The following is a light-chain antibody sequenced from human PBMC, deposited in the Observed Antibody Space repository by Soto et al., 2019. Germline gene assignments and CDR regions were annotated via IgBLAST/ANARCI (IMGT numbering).Light chain of an antibody. Sequence: QSVLTQPPSASGSPGQSVTISCTGTSSDVGGYNYVSWYQQHPGKAPKLMIYEVSKRPPGVPDRFSGSKSGNTASLTVSGLQAEDEADYYCSSYAGSNNYVFGTGTKGTVL. CDR1: SSDVGGYNY. J-gene: IGLJ1*01. CDR3: SSYAGSNNYV. CDR2: EVS. V-gene: IGLV2-8*01.